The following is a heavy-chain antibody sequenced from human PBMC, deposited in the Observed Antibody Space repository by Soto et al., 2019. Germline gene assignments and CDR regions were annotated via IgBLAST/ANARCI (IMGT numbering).Heavy chain of an antibody. D-gene: IGHD6-13*01. Sequence: EVQLLESGGGSVQPGGSLGLSCAASGFTFSTYAMSWVRQAPGKGLEWVSTISGSDDSTYYADSVKGRFTIFRDNSKSTLYLQMNSLRAEDTAVYYCAKEGDSSLYYCDYWGQGTLVTVSS. CDR3: AKEGDSSLYYCDY. J-gene: IGHJ4*02. V-gene: IGHV3-23*01. CDR1: GFTFSTYA. CDR2: ISGSDDST.